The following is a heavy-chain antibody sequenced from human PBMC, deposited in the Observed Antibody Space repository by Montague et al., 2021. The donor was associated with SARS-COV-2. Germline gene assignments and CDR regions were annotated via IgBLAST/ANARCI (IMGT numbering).Heavy chain of an antibody. CDR3: ARGRQHFNMIVVVMTGGEYYLTH. CDR1: GGSSIFYF. D-gene: IGHD3-22*01. J-gene: IGHJ4*02. V-gene: IGHV4-34*01. CDR2: VKHCLTS. Sequence: SETLSLTCAFNGGSSIFYFSTSSRRPPGKTLAWIGVVKHCLTSTXNPSRKTRAAMTVATSKNHFSLYPCAVTAADTVVYYCARGRQHFNMIVVVMTGGEYYLTHWGQGAMLTVSS.